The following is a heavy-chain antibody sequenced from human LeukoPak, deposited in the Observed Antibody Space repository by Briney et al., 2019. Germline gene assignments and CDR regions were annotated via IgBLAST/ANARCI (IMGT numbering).Heavy chain of an antibody. J-gene: IGHJ4*02. CDR3: ARGLDYGDYVFDY. Sequence: SETLSLTCTVSGGSISSYYWSWIRQPPGKGLEWIGYIYYSGSTNYNPSLKSRVTISVDTSKNQFSLKLSSVTAADTAVYYCARGLDYGDYVFDYWGQGTLVTVSS. V-gene: IGHV4-59*08. D-gene: IGHD4-17*01. CDR1: GGSISSYY. CDR2: IYYSGST.